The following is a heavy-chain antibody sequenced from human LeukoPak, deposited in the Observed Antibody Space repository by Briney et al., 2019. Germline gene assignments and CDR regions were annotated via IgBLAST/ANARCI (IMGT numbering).Heavy chain of an antibody. CDR1: GVSIDIYY. CDR3: ARTDDSGTYQGLFDY. Sequence: SETLSLTCSVSGVSIDIYYWSWIRQPAGKGLEWIGRIFASGSGNYNPSLRGRVTMSVDTSRNQFSLQLTSVTAADTAVYYCARTDDSGTYQGLFDYWGQGSLVTVSS. CDR2: IFASGSG. J-gene: IGHJ4*02. V-gene: IGHV4-4*07. D-gene: IGHD1-26*01.